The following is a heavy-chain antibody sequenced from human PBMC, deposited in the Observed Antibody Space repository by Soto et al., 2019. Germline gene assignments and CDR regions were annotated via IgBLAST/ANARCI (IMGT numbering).Heavy chain of an antibody. CDR2: IYYSGST. Sequence: SETLSLTCTVSGGSVSSSTSYWGWIRQPPGKGLEWIGNIYYSGSTYYNPSLKSRVTISLDTSKNQFSLKLSSVTAADTAVYYCARLGGLTGYSCAWYKYEHWGRGTLVTVSS. D-gene: IGHD6-19*01. CDR3: ARLGGLTGYSCAWYKYEH. V-gene: IGHV4-39*01. J-gene: IGHJ4*02. CDR1: GGSVSSSTSY.